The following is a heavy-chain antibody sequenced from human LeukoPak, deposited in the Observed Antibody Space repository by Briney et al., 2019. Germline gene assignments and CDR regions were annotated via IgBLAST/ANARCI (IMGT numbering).Heavy chain of an antibody. CDR3: ARGDGYSYGYLLQH. Sequence: SVKVSCKASGGTFSSYAISWVRQATGQGLGWMGGIIPIFGTANYAQKFQGRVTITADESTSTAYMELSSLRSEDTAVYYCARGDGYSYGYLLQHWGQGTLVTVSS. J-gene: IGHJ1*01. CDR2: IIPIFGTA. V-gene: IGHV1-69*13. CDR1: GGTFSSYA. D-gene: IGHD5-18*01.